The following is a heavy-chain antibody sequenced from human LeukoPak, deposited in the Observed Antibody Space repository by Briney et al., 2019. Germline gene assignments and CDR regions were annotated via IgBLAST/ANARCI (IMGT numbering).Heavy chain of an antibody. CDR3: ARDALGLSY. D-gene: IGHD6-13*01. V-gene: IGHV3-74*01. CDR2: ISSDGSST. Sequence: GGSLRLSCAASGNYWMHWVRQAPGKGLVWVSRISSDGSSTSYADSVKGRFSISRDNAKNTLFLQMNSLRAEDTAVYYCARDALGLSYWGQGTLVTVSS. CDR1: GNYW. J-gene: IGHJ4*02.